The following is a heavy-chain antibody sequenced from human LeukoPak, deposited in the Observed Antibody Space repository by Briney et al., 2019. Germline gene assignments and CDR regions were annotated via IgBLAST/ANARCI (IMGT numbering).Heavy chain of an antibody. CDR1: GFTFNTYA. Sequence: GGSLRLSCAASGFTFNTYAMHWVRQAPGKGLEWVAVISYDGSNKYYADSVKGRFTISRDNSKNTLSLQMNSLRAEDTAKYYCARDNNWGSTHYWGQGTLVTVSS. D-gene: IGHD7-27*01. CDR3: ARDNNWGSTHY. CDR2: ISYDGSNK. J-gene: IGHJ4*02. V-gene: IGHV3-30-3*01.